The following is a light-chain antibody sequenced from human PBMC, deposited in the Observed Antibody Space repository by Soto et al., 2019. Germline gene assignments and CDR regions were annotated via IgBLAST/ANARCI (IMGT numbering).Light chain of an antibody. CDR3: CSHAGSHVI. J-gene: IGLJ2*01. V-gene: IGLV2-23*02. CDR1: TSDVGTYKF. Sequence: QSVLTQPASVSGSPGQSITISCTGTTSDVGTYKFVSWYQQHPGIAPKLMIYEVSERPSGVSNRFSGSKSGNTASLTISRLQAEDEADYYCCSHAGSHVIFGGGTKVTVL. CDR2: EVS.